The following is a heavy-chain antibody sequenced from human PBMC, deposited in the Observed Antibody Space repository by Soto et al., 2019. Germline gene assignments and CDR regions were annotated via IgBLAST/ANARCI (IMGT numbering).Heavy chain of an antibody. J-gene: IGHJ5*02. CDR2: ISAYNGNT. V-gene: IGHV1-18*01. D-gene: IGHD2-2*01. CDR3: ARAEGYCSSTSCQRLYNWFDP. Sequence: QVQLVQSGAEVKKPGASVKVSCKASGYTFTSYGISWVRQAPGQGLEWMGWISAYNGNTNYAQKLQGRVTMTTDTSTSRAYMELRSPRSDDTAVYYCARAEGYCSSTSCQRLYNWFDPWGQGTLVTVSS. CDR1: GYTFTSYG.